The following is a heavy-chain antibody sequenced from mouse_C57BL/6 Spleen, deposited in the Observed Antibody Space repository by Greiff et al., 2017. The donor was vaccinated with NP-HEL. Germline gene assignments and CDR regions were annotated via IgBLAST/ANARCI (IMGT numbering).Heavy chain of an antibody. J-gene: IGHJ2*01. CDR3: ARHDATGDY. V-gene: IGHV5-12*01. D-gene: IGHD1-1*01. CDR1: GFTFSDYY. Sequence: EVKLVESGGGLVQPGGSLKLSCAASGFTFSDYYMYWVRQTPEKRLEWVAYISNGGGSTYYPDTVKGRFTISRDKAKHTLYLQLSRLKSEDTAMYYFARHDATGDYWGQGTTLTVSS. CDR2: ISNGGGST.